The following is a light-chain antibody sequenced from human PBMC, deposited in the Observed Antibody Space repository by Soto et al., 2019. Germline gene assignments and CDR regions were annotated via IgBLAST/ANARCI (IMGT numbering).Light chain of an antibody. Sequence: QSALTQPASVSGSPGQSITISCTGSSSDVGGYHYVSWYQQHPGKAPKLMTYEVSTRPSGVSNRFSGSKAGNTASLTISGLQAEDEAHYYCSAYTSISTWVFGGGTTLTVL. J-gene: IGLJ3*02. CDR2: EVS. CDR1: SSDVGGYHY. V-gene: IGLV2-14*01. CDR3: SAYTSISTWV.